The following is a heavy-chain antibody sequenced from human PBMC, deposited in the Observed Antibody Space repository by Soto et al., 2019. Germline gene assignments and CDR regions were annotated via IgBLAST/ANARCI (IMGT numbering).Heavy chain of an antibody. Sequence: GGSLRLSCAASGSTFSSYTMSWVRQAPGKGLEWVSVISGSGDSTYYADSVKGRFTISRDNAKNTLYLQMNSLRAEDTAVYYCARDLIPRGIGDYWGQGTLVTVSS. CDR2: ISGSGDST. J-gene: IGHJ4*02. V-gene: IGHV3-23*01. CDR1: GSTFSSYT. D-gene: IGHD3-16*01. CDR3: ARDLIPRGIGDY.